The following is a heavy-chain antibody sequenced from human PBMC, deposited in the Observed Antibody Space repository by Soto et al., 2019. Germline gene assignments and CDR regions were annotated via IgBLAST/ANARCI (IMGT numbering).Heavy chain of an antibody. J-gene: IGHJ6*02. Sequence: PXGSLRLSCSAAGFTFSSYSMNWVRQAPGKGLEWVSYISSSSSTIYYADSVKGRFTISRDNAKNSLYLQMNSLRDEDTAVYYCARLHQYSSSWYYYYYGMDVWGQGTTVTVSS. CDR1: GFTFSSYS. D-gene: IGHD6-13*01. V-gene: IGHV3-48*02. CDR2: ISSSSSTI. CDR3: ARLHQYSSSWYYYYYGMDV.